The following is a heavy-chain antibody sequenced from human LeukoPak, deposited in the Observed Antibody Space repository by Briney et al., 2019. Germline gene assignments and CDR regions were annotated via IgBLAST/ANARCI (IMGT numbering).Heavy chain of an antibody. D-gene: IGHD5-12*01. CDR1: GFTFSSYA. V-gene: IGHV3-23*01. Sequence: PGGSLRLSCAASGFTFSSYAMSWVRQAPGKGLEWVSGISGSGGSTYYADSVKGRFTISRDNSKNTLYLQTNSLRAEDMAVYYCAKDQTGVAYYFDYWGQGTLVTVSS. CDR2: ISGSGGST. CDR3: AKDQTGVAYYFDY. J-gene: IGHJ4*02.